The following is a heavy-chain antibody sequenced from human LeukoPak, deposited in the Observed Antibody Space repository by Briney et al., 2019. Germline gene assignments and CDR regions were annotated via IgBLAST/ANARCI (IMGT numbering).Heavy chain of an antibody. V-gene: IGHV3-30-3*01. Sequence: PGGSLRLSCAASGFTFSSYAMHWVRQAPGKGLERVAVISYDGSNKYYADSVKGRFTISRDNSKNTLYLQMNSLRAEDTAVYYCARDRGIAAAGYNWFDPWGQGTLVTVSS. D-gene: IGHD6-13*01. CDR3: ARDRGIAAAGYNWFDP. CDR1: GFTFSSYA. J-gene: IGHJ5*02. CDR2: ISYDGSNK.